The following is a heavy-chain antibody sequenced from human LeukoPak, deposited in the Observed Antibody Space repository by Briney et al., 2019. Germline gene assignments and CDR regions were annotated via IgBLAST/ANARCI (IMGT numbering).Heavy chain of an antibody. V-gene: IGHV3-30-3*01. Sequence: GGSLRLSCAASGFTFSSYAMHWVRQAPGKGLEWVAVISYDGSNKYYADSVKGRFTISRDNAKNSLYLQMNSLRAEDTAVYYCARDGVRGPLAAFWYFDLWGRGTLVTVSS. J-gene: IGHJ2*01. D-gene: IGHD3-10*01. CDR2: ISYDGSNK. CDR1: GFTFSSYA. CDR3: ARDGVRGPLAAFWYFDL.